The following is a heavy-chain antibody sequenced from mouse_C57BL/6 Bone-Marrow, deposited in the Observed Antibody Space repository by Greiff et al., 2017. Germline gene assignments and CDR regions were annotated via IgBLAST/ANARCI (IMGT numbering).Heavy chain of an antibody. J-gene: IGHJ2*01. CDR2: INPGSGGT. CDR3: ARFGCYFDY. Sequence: QVQLKESGAELVRPGTSVKVSCKASGYAFTNYLIEWVKQRPGQGLEWIGVINPGSGGTNYNEKFKGKATLTADKSSSTAYMQLSSLTSEDSAVYFCARFGCYFDYWGQGTTLTVSS. CDR1: GYAFTNYL. V-gene: IGHV1-54*01.